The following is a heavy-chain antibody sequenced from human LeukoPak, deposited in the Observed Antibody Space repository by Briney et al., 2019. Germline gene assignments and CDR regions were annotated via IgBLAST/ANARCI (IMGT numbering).Heavy chain of an antibody. Sequence: TGGSLRLSCAASGFTFSDYYMSWIRQAPGKGLEWVSYISSSGSTIYYADSVKGRFTISRDNAKNSLYLQMNSLRAEDTAVYYCARGIPMVRGVPDKTDDYWGQGPLVTVSS. CDR3: ARGIPMVRGVPDKTDDY. V-gene: IGHV3-11*01. CDR2: ISSSGSTI. J-gene: IGHJ4*02. D-gene: IGHD3-10*01. CDR1: GFTFSDYY.